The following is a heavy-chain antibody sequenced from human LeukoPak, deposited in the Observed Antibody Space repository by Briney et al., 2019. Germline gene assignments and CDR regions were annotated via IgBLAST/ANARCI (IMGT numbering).Heavy chain of an antibody. Sequence: PSETLSLTCTVSGGSISSGGYYWSWIRQHPGKGLEWIGSIYYSGSTYYNPSLKSRVTISVDTSKNQFSLKLSSVTAADTAVYYCARHCRYYDSSGYYSNWFDPWGQGTLVTVSS. J-gene: IGHJ5*02. V-gene: IGHV4-39*01. CDR3: ARHCRYYDSSGYYSNWFDP. CDR1: GGSISSGGYY. CDR2: IYYSGST. D-gene: IGHD3-22*01.